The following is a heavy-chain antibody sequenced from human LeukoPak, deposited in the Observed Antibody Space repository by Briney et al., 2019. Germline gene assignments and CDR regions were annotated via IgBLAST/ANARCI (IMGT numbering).Heavy chain of an antibody. CDR3: VRSLEKFGTRDY. D-gene: IGHD3-10*01. J-gene: IGHJ4*02. CDR1: GFIFGAYW. CDR2: IKQDGSEK. Sequence: GGSLSLSCAASGFIFGAYWMTWVRQAPGKGLEWVANIKQDGSEKYYMDSVKGRFTISRDNAKKSLFLQMNSLTAEDTALYYCVRSLEKFGTRDYWGQGTLVTVSS. V-gene: IGHV3-7*01.